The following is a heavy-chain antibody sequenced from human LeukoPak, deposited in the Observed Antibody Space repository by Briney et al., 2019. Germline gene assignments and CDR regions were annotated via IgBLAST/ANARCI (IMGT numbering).Heavy chain of an antibody. V-gene: IGHV3-21*01. CDR1: GFTFSSYS. J-gene: IGHJ4*02. D-gene: IGHD6-19*01. CDR2: ISSSSSYI. CDR3: ARDMDSEVAGTGFDY. Sequence: GGSLRLSCAASGFTFSSYSMNWVRQAPGKGLEWVSSISSSSSYIYYADSVKGRFTISRDNAKNSLYLQMNSLRAEDTDVYYCARDMDSEVAGTGFDYWGQGTLVTVSS.